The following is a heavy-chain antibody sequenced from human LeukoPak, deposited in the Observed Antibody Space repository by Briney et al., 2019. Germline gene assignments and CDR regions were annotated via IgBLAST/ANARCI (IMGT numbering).Heavy chain of an antibody. D-gene: IGHD1-1*01. V-gene: IGHV3-23*01. J-gene: IGHJ4*02. CDR1: GFTFSSYA. CDR3: VKHSGGVYGNSDS. CDR2: VGRSGTDT. Sequence: GSLRLSCVASGFTFSSYAVSWFRQAPGKGLEWVSTVGRSGTDTYYADSARGRFTISKDSSKNTLQMNSLSAEDTAIYYCVKHSGGVYGNSDSWGQGILVTVSS.